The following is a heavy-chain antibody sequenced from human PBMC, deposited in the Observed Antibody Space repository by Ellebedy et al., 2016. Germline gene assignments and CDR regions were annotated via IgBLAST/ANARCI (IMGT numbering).Heavy chain of an antibody. Sequence: GGSLRLXXAASGFTFSSHAISCVRQAPGRGLEWVSAILGSGGITYYADSVKGRFTISRDNSKNTLYLQMNSLRAEDTAGYYCAKRGASGCLDYYYGMAVWGPGTTVTVSS. CDR3: AKRGASGCLDYYYGMAV. V-gene: IGHV3-23*01. CDR1: GFTFSSHA. CDR2: ILGSGGIT. D-gene: IGHD6-19*01. J-gene: IGHJ6*02.